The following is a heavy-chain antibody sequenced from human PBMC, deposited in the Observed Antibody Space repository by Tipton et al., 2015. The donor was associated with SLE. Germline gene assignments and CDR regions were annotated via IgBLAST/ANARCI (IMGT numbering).Heavy chain of an antibody. J-gene: IGHJ4*02. Sequence: SLRLSCAASGFSFDDYAMHWVRQAPGKGLVWVSRIHTDGSSTNYADSVKGRFTISRDNAKNTLYLQMNSLRAEDTAVYYCARDGPGIPIDYWGQGTLVTVSS. D-gene: IGHD3-10*01. CDR1: GFSFDDYA. V-gene: IGHV3-74*01. CDR2: IHTDGSST. CDR3: ARDGPGIPIDY.